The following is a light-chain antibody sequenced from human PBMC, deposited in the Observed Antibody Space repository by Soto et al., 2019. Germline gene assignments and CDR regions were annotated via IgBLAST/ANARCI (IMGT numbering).Light chain of an antibody. V-gene: IGKV3-20*01. Sequence: EIVLTQSPGTMSLSPGERATLSCRTSQSVSSSYLAWYQQKPGQAPRLLIYGASTRATGIPDRFSGGGSGTDFTLTISRLEPEDFAVYYCQQYGTSFRTFGQGTKV. J-gene: IGKJ1*01. CDR3: QQYGTSFRT. CDR1: QSVSSSY. CDR2: GAS.